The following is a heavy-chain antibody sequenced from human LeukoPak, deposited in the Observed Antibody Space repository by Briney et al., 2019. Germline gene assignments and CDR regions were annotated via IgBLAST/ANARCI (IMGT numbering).Heavy chain of an antibody. D-gene: IGHD3-22*01. Sequence: SETLSLTCTVSGGSISSSSYYWGWIRQPPGKGLEWIGSIYYSGSTYYNPSLKCRVTISVDTSKNQFSLKLSSVTAADTAVYYCARDFRRGSSGPFDYWGQGTLVTVSS. J-gene: IGHJ4*02. CDR3: ARDFRRGSSGPFDY. V-gene: IGHV4-39*07. CDR1: GGSISSSSYY. CDR2: IYYSGST.